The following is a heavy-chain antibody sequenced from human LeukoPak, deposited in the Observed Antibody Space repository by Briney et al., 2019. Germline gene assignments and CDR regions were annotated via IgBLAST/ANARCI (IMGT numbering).Heavy chain of an antibody. V-gene: IGHV3-49*04. D-gene: IGHD3-22*01. Sequence: GGSLRLSCTASGYTFSDYAMSWVRQAPGKGLEWVGFIRSKAYGGTREYAASVKGRFTISRDDSKSIAYLQIDSLNTEDTAVYYCTRDLMYDSSGYYYFFDYWGQGTLVTVSS. CDR2: IRSKAYGGTR. CDR1: GYTFSDYA. J-gene: IGHJ4*02. CDR3: TRDLMYDSSGYYYFFDY.